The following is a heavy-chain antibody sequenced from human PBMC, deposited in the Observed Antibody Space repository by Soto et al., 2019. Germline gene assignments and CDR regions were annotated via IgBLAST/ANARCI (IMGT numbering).Heavy chain of an antibody. J-gene: IGHJ4*02. CDR1: GFTFSGYA. D-gene: IGHD6-6*01. CDR3: ARDRPGEQHYFDF. V-gene: IGHV3-30-3*01. CDR2: ISYDGSNK. Sequence: PGGSLRLSCAASGFTFSGYAMHWVRQAPGKGLEWVAVISYDGSNKYYADSVKGRFTISRDNSKNTLYLQMNGLRPEDAAVYYCARDRPGEQHYFDFWGQGILVTVSS.